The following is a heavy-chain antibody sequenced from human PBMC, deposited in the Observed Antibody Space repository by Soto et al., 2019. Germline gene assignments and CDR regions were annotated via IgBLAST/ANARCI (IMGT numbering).Heavy chain of an antibody. CDR1: GSIFSGYG. D-gene: IGHD1-7*01. Sequence: QKYLVESGGGVVQPGGSLRLSCVASGSIFSGYGMNWVRQAPGKGLEWVAVIRCDGSNKYYADSVKGRFTISRDNSKNMLYLQMDSLRAEDTAVYYCARDGIGGTVFRGFCDYWGQGTLVTVSS. J-gene: IGHJ4*02. CDR3: ARDGIGGTVFRGFCDY. CDR2: IRCDGSNK. V-gene: IGHV3-33*01.